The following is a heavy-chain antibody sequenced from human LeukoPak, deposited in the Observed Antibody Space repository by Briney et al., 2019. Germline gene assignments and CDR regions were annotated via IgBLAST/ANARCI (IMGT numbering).Heavy chain of an antibody. CDR2: INDVNGNA. D-gene: IGHD3-9*01. Sequence: GASVKVSCKASGDSFSSYSMHWVRQAPGQGLEWMGWINDVNGNAKYSQKFQGRVTITRDASASTTYMELSSLRSEDTAVYCCAIYYEILSAYNWYFDLWGRGSLVTVSS. CDR3: AIYYEILSAYNWYFDL. V-gene: IGHV1-3*01. CDR1: GDSFSSYS. J-gene: IGHJ2*01.